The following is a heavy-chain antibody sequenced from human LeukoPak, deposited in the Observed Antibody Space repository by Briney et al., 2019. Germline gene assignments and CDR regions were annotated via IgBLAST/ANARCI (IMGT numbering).Heavy chain of an antibody. V-gene: IGHV3-21*01. Sequence: GGSLRLSCAASGFTFSSYSMNWVRQAPGKGLEWVSSISGSSSYIYYADSVKGRFTISRDNAKNSLYLQMNSLRAEDTAVYYCARDGSGSLQYYFDYWGQGTLVTVSS. CDR2: ISGSSSYI. J-gene: IGHJ4*02. D-gene: IGHD3-10*01. CDR1: GFTFSSYS. CDR3: ARDGSGSLQYYFDY.